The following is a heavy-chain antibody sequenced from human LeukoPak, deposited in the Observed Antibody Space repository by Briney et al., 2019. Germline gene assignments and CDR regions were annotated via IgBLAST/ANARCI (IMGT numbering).Heavy chain of an antibody. J-gene: IGHJ6*02. V-gene: IGHV7-4-1*02. CDR2: INTNTGNP. Sequence: ASVKVSCKASGYTFTSYAMNWVRQAPGQGLEWMGWINTNTGNPTYAQGFTGRFVFSLDTSVSTAYLQISSLKAEDTAVYYCAREDSGIAVAGYYYYYGMDVWGQGTTVTVSS. D-gene: IGHD6-19*01. CDR1: GYTFTSYA. CDR3: AREDSGIAVAGYYYYYGMDV.